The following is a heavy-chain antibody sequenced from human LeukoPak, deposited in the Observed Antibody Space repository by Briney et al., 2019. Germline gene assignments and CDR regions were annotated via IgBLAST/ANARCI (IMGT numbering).Heavy chain of an antibody. D-gene: IGHD3-22*01. Sequence: SETLSLTCAVYVGFLSGYYWRWIPQPPGKGLEWFAEINHSGSTDYNPSLKSRLPISVDTSKAQFSLTLSSVTAADTAVYYCARGQMGRPYYYDSSGYYGPLWFDPWGEGTLVTASS. V-gene: IGHV4-34*01. CDR1: VGFLSGYY. J-gene: IGHJ5*02. CDR3: ARGQMGRPYYYDSSGYYGPLWFDP. CDR2: INHSGST.